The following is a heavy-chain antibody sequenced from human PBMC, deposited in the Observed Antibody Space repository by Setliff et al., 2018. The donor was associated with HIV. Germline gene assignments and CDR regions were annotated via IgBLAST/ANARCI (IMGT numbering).Heavy chain of an antibody. J-gene: IGHJ6*02. CDR2: ISSSSSYT. Sequence: AGGSLRLSCAASGFTLTDRYMSWIRQAPGKGLEWVSCISSSSSYTNYADSVKGRFTISRDNSKNTLYLQMNSLRAEDTAVYYCARQVRGVSSYYYYGMDVWGQGTTVTVSS. D-gene: IGHD3-10*01. CDR1: GFTLTDRY. V-gene: IGHV3-11*06. CDR3: ARQVRGVSSYYYYGMDV.